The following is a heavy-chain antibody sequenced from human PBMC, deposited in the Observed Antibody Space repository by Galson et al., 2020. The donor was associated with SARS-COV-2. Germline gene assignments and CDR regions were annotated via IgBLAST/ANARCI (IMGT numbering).Heavy chain of an antibody. Sequence: PSETLSLTCSVSGGSIRSSGYYWVWIRQPPGKGLEWIGNIFHSGATYYNPSLKSRATISADTSKNQFSLNLNSVTAADTAVYYCATSKGVVNFFDPWGQGSLVTVSS. V-gene: IGHV4-39*01. CDR3: ATSKGVVNFFDP. CDR2: IFHSGAT. CDR1: GGSIRSSGYY. J-gene: IGHJ5*02. D-gene: IGHD3-3*01.